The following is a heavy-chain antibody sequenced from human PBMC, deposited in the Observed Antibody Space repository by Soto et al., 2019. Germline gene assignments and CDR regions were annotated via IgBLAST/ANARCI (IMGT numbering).Heavy chain of an antibody. CDR2: ISAYNGNK. D-gene: IGHD6-13*01. CDR1: GYTFTSYG. CDR3: ARDLNLGLAAG. J-gene: IGHJ4*02. Sequence: QVQLVQSGAEVKKPGASVKVSCKASGYTFTSYGISWVRQAPGQGLEWMGWISAYNGNKKYAQKFQGRVTMTTDTSTSTAYRELRSLRSDDTAVYYCARDLNLGLAAGWGQGTLVTVSS. V-gene: IGHV1-18*01.